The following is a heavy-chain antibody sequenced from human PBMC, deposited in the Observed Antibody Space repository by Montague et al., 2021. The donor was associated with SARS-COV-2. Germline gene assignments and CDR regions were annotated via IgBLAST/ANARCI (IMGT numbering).Heavy chain of an antibody. CDR3: AKSGVVINPYYYYGMDV. CDR1: GFTFSSYA. J-gene: IGHJ6*02. V-gene: IGHV3-23*01. D-gene: IGHD3-22*01. Sequence: SQRLSCAASGFTFSSYALTWVRQAPGKGLEWVSAISNSGGRTYYADSVKGRFTISRDNSKNTLYLQMNSLRGEDTAIYYCAKSGVVINPYYYYGMDVWGQGTTVTVSS. CDR2: ISNSGGRT.